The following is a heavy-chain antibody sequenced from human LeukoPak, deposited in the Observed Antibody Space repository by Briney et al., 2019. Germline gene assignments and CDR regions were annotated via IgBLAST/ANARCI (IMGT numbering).Heavy chain of an antibody. J-gene: IGHJ6*01. Sequence: GESLKISCKGSGYRFSNYWIAWVRQMPGKGLEWMGIIYPDDSDIRYSPSFQGQVTISADKSINTAYPQWSSLKASDTAMYYCARQDTEASGHHPGMDVWGQGTMVTVSS. V-gene: IGHV5-51*01. D-gene: IGHD6-25*01. CDR2: IYPDDSDI. CDR3: ARQDTEASGHHPGMDV. CDR1: GYRFSNYW.